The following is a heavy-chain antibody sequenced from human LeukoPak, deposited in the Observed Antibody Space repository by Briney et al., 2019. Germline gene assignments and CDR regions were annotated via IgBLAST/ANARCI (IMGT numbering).Heavy chain of an antibody. V-gene: IGHV3-23*01. J-gene: IGHJ6*03. CDR3: AKTQSGVVVVAASSRSYYYYMDV. CDR1: GFTFSSYA. CDR2: ISGSGGST. D-gene: IGHD2-15*01. Sequence: GGSLRLSCAASGFTFSSYAMSWVRQAPGKGLEWVSAISGSGGSTYYADSVKGRFTISRDNSKNTLYLQMNSLRAEDTAVHYCAKTQSGVVVVAASSRSYYYYMDVWGKGTTVTVSS.